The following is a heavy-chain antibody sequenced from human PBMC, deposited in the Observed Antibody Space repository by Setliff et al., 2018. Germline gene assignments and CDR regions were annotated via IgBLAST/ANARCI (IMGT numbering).Heavy chain of an antibody. CDR3: AIIDDAIMDLDY. J-gene: IGHJ4*02. CDR2: IYPGDSDT. D-gene: IGHD3-16*01. V-gene: IGHV5-51*01. CDR1: GYTFTNYW. Sequence: PGESLKISCKGSGYTFTNYWIGWVRQMPGKGLEWMGLIYPGDSDTKYRPSIRGLVTMSVDKSTSTAYLQWSSLKASDTAIYYCAIIDDAIMDLDYWGQGTLVTVSS.